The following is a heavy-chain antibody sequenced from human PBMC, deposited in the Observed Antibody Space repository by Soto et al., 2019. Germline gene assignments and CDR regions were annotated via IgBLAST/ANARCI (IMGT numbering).Heavy chain of an antibody. CDR3: ARWDGDS. J-gene: IGHJ5*01. Sequence: QVQLQESGPGLVKPSQTLSLTCTVSGGSISSDGYYWSWIRQHPGKGLEWIGYISYSGSSYYNPSLKSRVTTSVDTSKDQFSLKLSSVTAAGTAAYYCARWDGDSWGHGTLVTVSS. V-gene: IGHV4-31*03. CDR2: ISYSGSS. CDR1: GGSISSDGYY. D-gene: IGHD1-26*01.